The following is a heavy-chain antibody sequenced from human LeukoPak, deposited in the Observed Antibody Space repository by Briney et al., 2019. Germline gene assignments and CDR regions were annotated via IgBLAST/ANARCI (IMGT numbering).Heavy chain of an antibody. CDR1: GYSFTSYW. J-gene: IGHJ4*02. D-gene: IGHD3-10*01. V-gene: IGHV5-51*01. CDR3: ATGPLNSMVRGVISFIFDY. CDR2: IYPGDSDT. Sequence: PGESLKISCKGSGYSFTSYWIGWVRQMPGKGLEWMGIIYPGDSDTRYSPSFQGQVTISADKSISTAYLQWSSLKASDTAMYYCATGPLNSMVRGVISFIFDYWGQGTLVTVSS.